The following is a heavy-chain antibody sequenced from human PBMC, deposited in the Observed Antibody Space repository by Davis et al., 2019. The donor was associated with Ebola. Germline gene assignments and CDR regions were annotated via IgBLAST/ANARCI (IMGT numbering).Heavy chain of an antibody. J-gene: IGHJ4*02. CDR2: IKSKNDGETT. Sequence: PGGSLRLSCAVSGFTFSPYAMHWVRQAPGKGLEWVGRIKSKNDGETTDYAAPVRGRFTMSRDDSKNTLFLQMDSLKTEDTGIYFCVTMAAFWGQGTLVTVSS. D-gene: IGHD5-24*01. CDR3: VTMAAF. CDR1: GFTFSPYA. V-gene: IGHV3-15*07.